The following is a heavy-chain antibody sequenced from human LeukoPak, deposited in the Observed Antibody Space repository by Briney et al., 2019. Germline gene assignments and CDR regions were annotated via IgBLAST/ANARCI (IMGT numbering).Heavy chain of an antibody. CDR1: DGSISSFY. V-gene: IGHV4-59*01. J-gene: IGHJ4*02. CDR3: AREYYYDSSGYYYFDY. Sequence: SETLPLTCILSDGSISSFYCRWIRQPPGKGLEWLGYIFYTGSPNYSPSLKSRVTISVDTAKNPFSLKLSSVTAADAAVYYCAREYYYDSSGYYYFDYWGQGTLVTVSS. D-gene: IGHD3-22*01. CDR2: IFYTGSP.